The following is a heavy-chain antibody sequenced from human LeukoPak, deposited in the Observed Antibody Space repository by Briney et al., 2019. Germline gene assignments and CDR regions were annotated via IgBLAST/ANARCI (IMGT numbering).Heavy chain of an antibody. D-gene: IGHD3-3*01. J-gene: IGHJ6*03. CDR1: GYTFTSYD. CDR3: ARADCYYDFWSGYYYCYYYYMDV. Sequence: ASVKVSCKASGYTFTSYDINWVRQATGQGLEWMGWMNPNSGNTGYAQKFQGRVTMTRNTSISTAYMELSSLRSEDTAVYYCARADCYYDFWSGYYYCYYYYMDVWGKGTTVTVSS. V-gene: IGHV1-8*01. CDR2: MNPNSGNT.